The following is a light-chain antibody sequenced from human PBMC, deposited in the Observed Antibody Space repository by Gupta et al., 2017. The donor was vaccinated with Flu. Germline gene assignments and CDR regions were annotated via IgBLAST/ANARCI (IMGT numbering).Light chain of an antibody. CDR2: INS. CDR3: AAWDDSLNGRVV. Sequence: QSVLTQPPSASGTPGQRVTISCSGSSSNIGSNIVNWYQQLPGTAPKLLIYINSHRPSGVPDRFSASKYCTSASLAISGLQSEDEADYYCAAWDDSLNGRVVFGGGTKLTVL. J-gene: IGLJ2*01. CDR1: SSNIGSNI. V-gene: IGLV1-44*01.